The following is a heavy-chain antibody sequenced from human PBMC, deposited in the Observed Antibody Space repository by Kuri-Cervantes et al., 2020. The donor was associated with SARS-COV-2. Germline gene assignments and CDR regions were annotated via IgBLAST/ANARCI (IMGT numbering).Heavy chain of an antibody. V-gene: IGHV1-18*01. J-gene: IGHJ4*02. CDR1: GYTFTSYG. Sequence: ASVKVSCKASGYTFTSYGISWVRQAPGQGLEWMGWISAYNGNTNYAQKLQGRVTMTTDTSTSTAYMELRSLRSDDAAVYYCARQAANIVGATDTDDYWGQGTLVTVSS. D-gene: IGHD1-26*01. CDR3: ARQAANIVGATDTDDY. CDR2: ISAYNGNT.